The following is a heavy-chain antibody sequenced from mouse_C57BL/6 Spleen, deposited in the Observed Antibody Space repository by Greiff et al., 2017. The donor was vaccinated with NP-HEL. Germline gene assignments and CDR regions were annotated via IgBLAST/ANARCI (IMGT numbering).Heavy chain of an antibody. V-gene: IGHV1-63*01. CDR2: IYPGGGYT. CDR1: GYTFTNYW. CDR3: ARITTVVGGNAMDY. J-gene: IGHJ4*01. D-gene: IGHD1-1*01. Sequence: QVQLQQSGAELVRPGTSVKMSCKASGYTFTNYWIGWAKQRPGHGLEWIGDIYPGGGYTNYNEKFKGKATLTADKSSSTAYMQFSSLTSEDSAIYYCARITTVVGGNAMDYWGQGTSVTVSS.